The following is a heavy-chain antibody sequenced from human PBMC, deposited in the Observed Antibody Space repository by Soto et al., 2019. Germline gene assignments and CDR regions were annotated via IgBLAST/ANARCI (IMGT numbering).Heavy chain of an antibody. Sequence: QVQLVEAGGGVVQPVRSLRLSCVASGFTFSNNGIHWVRQAPGKGLEWVAVISSDGSKKYYADSVKGRFTISRDNSKNTLYLQMHSLRAEDTAVYYCAMDLYGGSSRFDYRGEGTLVTVAS. V-gene: IGHV3-30*03. CDR1: GFTFSNNG. CDR2: ISSDGSKK. D-gene: IGHD2-15*01. J-gene: IGHJ4*02. CDR3: AMDLYGGSSRFDY.